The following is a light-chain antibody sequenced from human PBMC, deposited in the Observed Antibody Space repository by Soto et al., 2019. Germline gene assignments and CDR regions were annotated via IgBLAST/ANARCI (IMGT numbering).Light chain of an antibody. V-gene: IGLV2-8*01. CDR3: CSHGGSNV. J-gene: IGLJ1*01. Sequence: QSALTQPPSASGSPGQSLTISCTGTSSDDGGYNYVSWYQQHPGKAPKLIIFEVSKRPSGVPDRFSGSKSGNTASLTVSGLQAEDEADYYCCSHGGSNVFGTGTKLTVL. CDR2: EVS. CDR1: SSDDGGYNY.